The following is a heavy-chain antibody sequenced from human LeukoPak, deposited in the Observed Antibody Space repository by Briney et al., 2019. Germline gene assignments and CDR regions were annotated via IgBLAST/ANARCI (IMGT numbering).Heavy chain of an antibody. CDR1: GYTLTELS. CDR2: FDPEDGET. J-gene: IGHJ4*02. CDR3: ATTLLVVPAAIFDY. Sequence: ASVKVSCKVSGYTLTELSMHWVRQAPGKGLEGMGGFDPEDGETIYAQKFQGRVTMTEDTSTDTAYMELSSLRSEDTAVYYCATTLLVVPAAIFDYWGQGTLVTVSS. D-gene: IGHD2-2*02. V-gene: IGHV1-24*01.